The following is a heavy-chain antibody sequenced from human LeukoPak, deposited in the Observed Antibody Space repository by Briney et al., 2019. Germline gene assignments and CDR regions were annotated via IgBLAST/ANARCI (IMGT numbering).Heavy chain of an antibody. V-gene: IGHV4-59*01. D-gene: IGHD2-15*01. Sequence: PSETLSLTCTVSGGSISSYYWSWIRQPPGKGLEWIGYIYYNGSTNYNPSLKSRVTISVDTSKNQFSLKLSSVTAADTAVYYCARDYCSGGSCYWDYWGQGTLVTVSS. CDR1: GGSISSYY. CDR2: IYYNGST. CDR3: ARDYCSGGSCYWDY. J-gene: IGHJ4*02.